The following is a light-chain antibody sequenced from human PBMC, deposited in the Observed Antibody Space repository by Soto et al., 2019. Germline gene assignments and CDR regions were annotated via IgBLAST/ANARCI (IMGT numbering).Light chain of an antibody. V-gene: IGKV3-11*01. Sequence: EIVLTQSPATLSLSTGERATLSCRASQSVSSYLAWYQQKPGQAPRLLIYDASNRATGIPARFSGSGSGTDFTLTISSLEPEDFAVYYCQQRSHWPPITFGQGTRLEIK. CDR2: DAS. J-gene: IGKJ5*01. CDR1: QSVSSY. CDR3: QQRSHWPPIT.